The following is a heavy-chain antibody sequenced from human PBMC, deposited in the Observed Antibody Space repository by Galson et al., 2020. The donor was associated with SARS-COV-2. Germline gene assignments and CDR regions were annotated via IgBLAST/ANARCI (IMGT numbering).Heavy chain of an antibody. J-gene: IGHJ3*02. CDR3: ARHLLWFGEFNLDAFDI. CDR1: GGSISSSSYY. CDR2: IYYSGST. Sequence: SETLSLTCTVSGGSISSSSYYWGWIRQPPGKGLEWIGSIYYSGSTYYNPSLKSRVTISVDTSKNQFSLKLSSVTAADTVVYYCARHLLWFGEFNLDAFDIWGQGTMVTVSS. D-gene: IGHD3-10*01. V-gene: IGHV4-39*01.